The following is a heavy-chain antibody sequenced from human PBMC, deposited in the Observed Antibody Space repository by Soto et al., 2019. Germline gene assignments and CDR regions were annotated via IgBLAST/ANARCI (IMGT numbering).Heavy chain of an antibody. D-gene: IGHD3-16*01. CDR1: GGSISSTSFY. CDR3: ARGSRTSPGGGLDY. V-gene: IGHV4-39*02. Sequence: PSETLSLTCTVSGGSISSTSFYWGWIRQPPGKGLEWIGSIYYSGSTYYNPSLKSRVTISVDTSKNHFSLKLSSVTAADTAVYYCARGSRTSPGGGLDYWGQGTLVTVSS. CDR2: IYYSGST. J-gene: IGHJ4*02.